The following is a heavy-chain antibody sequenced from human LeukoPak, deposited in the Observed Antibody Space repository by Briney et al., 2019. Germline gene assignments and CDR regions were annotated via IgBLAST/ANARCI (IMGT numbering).Heavy chain of an antibody. V-gene: IGHV3-23*01. D-gene: IGHD3-16*01. CDR1: GFPFGTYA. Sequence: GGSLRLSCAASGFPFGTYAMSWVRQAPGKGLEWVAGSSGPSGRTYYADSVKGRFTISRDSSKNTLYLQMNSLRVDDAAVHYFSWGCCFFLGLYFLGQGTLVTVSS. CDR2: SSGPSGRT. CDR3: SWGCCFFLGLYF. J-gene: IGHJ4*02.